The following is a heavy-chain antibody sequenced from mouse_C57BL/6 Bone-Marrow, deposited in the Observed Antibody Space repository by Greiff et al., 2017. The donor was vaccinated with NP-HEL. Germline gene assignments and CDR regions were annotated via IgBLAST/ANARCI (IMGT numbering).Heavy chain of an antibody. V-gene: IGHV1-69*01. CDR1: GYTFTSYW. CDR3: ARRIYYDYDWFAY. D-gene: IGHD2-4*01. CDR2: IDPSDSYT. J-gene: IGHJ3*01. Sequence: QVQLQQSGAELVMPGASVKLSCKASGYTFTSYWMHWVKQRPGQGLEWIGEIDPSDSYTNYNQKFKGKSTLTVDKSSSTAYMQLSSLTSEDSAVYYCARRIYYDYDWFAYWGQGTLVTVSA.